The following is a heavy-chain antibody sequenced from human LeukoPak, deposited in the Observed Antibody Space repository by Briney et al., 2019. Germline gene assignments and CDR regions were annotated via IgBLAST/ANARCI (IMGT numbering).Heavy chain of an antibody. CDR1: GFTFSSYA. CDR2: ISYDGSNK. CDR3: ARDGPLIAEAGMFQFDY. V-gene: IGHV3-30-3*01. J-gene: IGHJ4*02. Sequence: GGSLRLSCAASGFTFSSYAMHWVRQAPGKGLEWVAVISYDGSNKYYADSVKGRFTIPRDNSKNTLYLQMNSLRAEDTAVYYCARDGPLIAEAGMFQFDYWGQGTLVTVSS. D-gene: IGHD6-19*01.